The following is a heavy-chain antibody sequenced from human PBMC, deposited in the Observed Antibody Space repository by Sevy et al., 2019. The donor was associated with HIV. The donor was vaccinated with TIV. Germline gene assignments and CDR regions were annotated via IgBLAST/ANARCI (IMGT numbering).Heavy chain of an antibody. D-gene: IGHD2-2*01. V-gene: IGHV5-51*01. Sequence: GESLKISCKGSGYTFTNYWLGWVRQMPGKGLEWMGIIYPGDSDTRYSPSFQGQVTISADKSISTANRQWSSLKASDTAMYYCARYPIVVVPAAEYYFDYWGQGTLVTVSS. CDR3: ARYPIVVVPAAEYYFDY. CDR1: GYTFTNYW. CDR2: IYPGDSDT. J-gene: IGHJ4*02.